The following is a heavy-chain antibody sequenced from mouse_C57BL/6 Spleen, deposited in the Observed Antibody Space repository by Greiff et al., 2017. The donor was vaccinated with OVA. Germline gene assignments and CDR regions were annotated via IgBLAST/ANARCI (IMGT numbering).Heavy chain of an antibody. Sequence: VQLKESGGGLVQPGGSLKLSCAASGFTFSDYYMYWVRQTPEKRLEWVAYISNGGGSTYYPDTVKGRFTISRDNAKNTLYLQMSRLKSEDTAMYYCARHNYGSSYDWYFDVWGTGTTVTVSS. CDR3: ARHNYGSSYDWYFDV. J-gene: IGHJ1*03. CDR2: ISNGGGST. CDR1: GFTFSDYY. V-gene: IGHV5-12*01. D-gene: IGHD1-1*01.